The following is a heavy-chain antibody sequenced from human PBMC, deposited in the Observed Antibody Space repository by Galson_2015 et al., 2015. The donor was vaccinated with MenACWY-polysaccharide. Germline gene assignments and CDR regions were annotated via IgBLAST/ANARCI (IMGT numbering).Heavy chain of an antibody. D-gene: IGHD2-15*01. CDR2: IGRGGDT. J-gene: IGHJ6*02. CDR3: TRESSGWGMAV. Sequence: ALRLGCAAYGFTFSSYAMNWVRQTTGGRLEWVSAIGRGGDTHYLDSVKGRFTISRENAKNSLYLQMNSLRAGDTAVYYCTRESSGWGMAVWGQGTTVSVSS. V-gene: IGHV3-13*01. CDR1: GFTFSSYA.